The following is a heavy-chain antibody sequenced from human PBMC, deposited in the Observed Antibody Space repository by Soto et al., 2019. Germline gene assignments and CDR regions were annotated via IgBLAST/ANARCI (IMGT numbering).Heavy chain of an antibody. CDR3: ARLSRSVNY. J-gene: IGHJ4*02. Sequence: PSETLSLTCTVSGGAVTSSSHYWSWIWQPPGKGLEYIGYIYYSGSTNYNPSLKSRVTISLDTSKSKFFLKLDSVTAADTAVYYCARLSRSVNYWGQGALVTVSS. V-gene: IGHV4-61*01. CDR1: GGAVTSSSHY. D-gene: IGHD3-16*02. CDR2: IYYSGST.